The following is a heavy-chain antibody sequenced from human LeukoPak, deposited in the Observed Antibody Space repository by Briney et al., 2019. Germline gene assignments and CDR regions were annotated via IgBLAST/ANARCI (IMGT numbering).Heavy chain of an antibody. V-gene: IGHV1-18*01. CDR2: ISAYNGNT. D-gene: IGHD3-22*01. CDR1: GYTFTSYG. J-gene: IGHJ4*02. CDR3: ARIPLNYYDSSGYPLLRFSYLDY. Sequence: GASVKVSCKASGYTFTSYGISWVRQAPGQGLEWMGWISAYNGNTNYAQKLQGRVTMTTDTSTSTAYMELRSLRSDDTAVYYCARIPLNYYDSSGYPLLRFSYLDYWGQGTLVTVSS.